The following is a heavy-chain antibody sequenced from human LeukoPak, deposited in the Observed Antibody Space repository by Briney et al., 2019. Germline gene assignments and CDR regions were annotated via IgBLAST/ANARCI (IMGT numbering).Heavy chain of an antibody. V-gene: IGHV1-46*01. CDR2: INPSGGST. CDR3: ARANGDYVGDFDY. D-gene: IGHD4-17*01. Sequence: ASVKASCKASGYTFTSYYMHWVRQAPGQGLEWMGIINPSGGSTSYAQKFQGRVTMTRDTSTSTVYMELSSLRSEDTAAYYCARANGDYVGDFDYWGQGTLVTVSS. CDR1: GYTFTSYY. J-gene: IGHJ4*02.